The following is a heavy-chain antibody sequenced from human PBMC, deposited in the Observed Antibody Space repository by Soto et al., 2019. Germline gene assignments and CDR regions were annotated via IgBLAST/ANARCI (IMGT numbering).Heavy chain of an antibody. CDR3: XXXXXXPDGPGDY. CDR2: INAGNGNT. V-gene: IGHV1-3*01. Sequence: QVQLVQSGAEVKKPGASVKVSCKASGYTFTSYAMHWVRQAPGQRLEWMGWINAGNGNTKYSQKFQGSVTITRDTXXXXXXXXXXXXXXXXXXXXXXXXXXXXPDGPGDYWGQGTLVTVSS. J-gene: IGHJ4*02. CDR1: GYTFTSYA.